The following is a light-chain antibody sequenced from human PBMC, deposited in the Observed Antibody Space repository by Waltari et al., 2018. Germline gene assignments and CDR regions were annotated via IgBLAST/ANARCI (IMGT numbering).Light chain of an antibody. V-gene: IGKV3-20*01. J-gene: IGKJ1*01. CDR2: GAS. Sequence: EIVLTQSPGTLSLSPGERATLSCRASQSVSSIYLAWYQQKPGQAPRLLIYGASSRATGIPDRFSGSGSGTDFTLTISRLEPEDFAVYYCQHFRTFGQGTKVEIK. CDR1: QSVSSIY. CDR3: QHFRT.